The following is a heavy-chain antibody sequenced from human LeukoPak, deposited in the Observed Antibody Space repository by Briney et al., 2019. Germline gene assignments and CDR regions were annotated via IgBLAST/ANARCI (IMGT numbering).Heavy chain of an antibody. CDR3: ARADSSGCYWFDP. CDR1: GDSLSSNSAA. CDR2: TYYRSKWYN. D-gene: IGHD6-19*01. J-gene: IGHJ5*02. V-gene: IGHV6-1*01. Sequence: SQTLSLTCALSGDSLSSNSAAWTWLRQSPSRGLEWLGRTYYRSKWYNDYAVSVKSRITINPDTSKNQFSLQLNSVTPEDTAVYYCARADSSGCYWFDPWGQGTLVTVSS.